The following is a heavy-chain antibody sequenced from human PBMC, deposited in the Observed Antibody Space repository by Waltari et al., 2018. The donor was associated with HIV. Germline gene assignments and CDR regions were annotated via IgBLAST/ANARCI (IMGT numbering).Heavy chain of an antibody. D-gene: IGHD5-12*01. CDR1: GFTFSSYG. V-gene: IGHV3-33*01. CDR3: ARDRGYGDRDDAFDI. CDR2: IWYDGSNK. J-gene: IGHJ3*02. Sequence: QVQLVESGGGVVQPGRSLRLPCAASGFTFSSYGMHWVRQAPGKGLEWVAVIWYDGSNKYYADSVKGRFTISRDNSKNTLYLQMNSLRAEDTAVYYCARDRGYGDRDDAFDIWGQGTMVTVSS.